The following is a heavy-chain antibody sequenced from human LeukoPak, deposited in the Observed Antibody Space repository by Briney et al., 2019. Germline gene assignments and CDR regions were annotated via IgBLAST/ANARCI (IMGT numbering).Heavy chain of an antibody. CDR2: ISSSSSYI. V-gene: IGHV3-21*01. CDR3: ARVPFTSGSYERPPLERGFQH. D-gene: IGHD1-26*01. Sequence: PGGSLRLSCAASGFTFSSYSMNWVRQAPGKGLEWGSSISSSSSYIYYADSVKGRFTISRDNAKNSLYLQMNSLRAEDTAVYYCARVPFTSGSYERPPLERGFQHWGQGTLVTVSS. J-gene: IGHJ1*01. CDR1: GFTFSSYS.